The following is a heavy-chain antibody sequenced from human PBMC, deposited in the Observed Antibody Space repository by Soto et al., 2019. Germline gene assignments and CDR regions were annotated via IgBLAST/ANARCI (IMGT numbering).Heavy chain of an antibody. D-gene: IGHD6-6*01. CDR3: ARAIAAHYYYYYGMDV. J-gene: IGHJ6*02. Sequence: ASVKVSCKASGYTFTGYYIHWVRQAPGQGLEWMGWINPNSGGTNYAQKFQGRVTMTRDTSISTAYMELSRLRSDDTAVYYCARAIAAHYYYYYGMDVWGQGTTVTVSS. CDR1: GYTFTGYY. CDR2: INPNSGGT. V-gene: IGHV1-2*02.